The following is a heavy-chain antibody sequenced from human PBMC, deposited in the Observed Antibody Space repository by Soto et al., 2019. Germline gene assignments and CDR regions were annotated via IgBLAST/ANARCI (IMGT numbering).Heavy chain of an antibody. J-gene: IGHJ5*02. V-gene: IGHV3-48*01. D-gene: IGHD6-13*01. Sequence: EVQLVESGGGLVQPGGSLRLSCAASGFTFSSYSMNWVRQAPGKGLERVSYISSSSSTIYYADSVKGRFTISRDNAKNSLYLQMNSLRAEDTAVYYCARHPERIAEIGWFAPWGQGTLVTVSS. CDR1: GFTFSSYS. CDR2: ISSSSSTI. CDR3: ARHPERIAEIGWFAP.